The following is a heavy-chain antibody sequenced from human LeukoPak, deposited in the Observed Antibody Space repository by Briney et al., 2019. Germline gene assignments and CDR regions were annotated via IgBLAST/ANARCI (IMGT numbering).Heavy chain of an antibody. V-gene: IGHV4-34*01. CDR3: ARHILWFGELLLVQSWFDP. CDR1: GGSFSGYY. J-gene: IGHJ5*02. CDR2: INHSGST. Sequence: SETLSLTCAVYGGSFSGYYWSWIRQPPGKGLEWIGEINHSGSTNYNPSLKSRVTISVDTSKNQFSLKLSSVTAADTAVYYCARHILWFGELLLVQSWFDPWGQGTPVTVSS. D-gene: IGHD3-10*01.